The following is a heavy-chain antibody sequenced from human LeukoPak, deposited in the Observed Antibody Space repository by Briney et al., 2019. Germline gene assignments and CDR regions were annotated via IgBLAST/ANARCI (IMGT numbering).Heavy chain of an antibody. CDR1: GFAFDDYA. Sequence: NPGGSLRLSCAASGFAFDDYAMHWVRQAPGKGLEWVSLISVGGGSTYYADSVKGRFTISRDNSKNTLYLQMNSLRVEDTAVYYCARVQGSGQPRWYWGQGTLVTVSS. CDR2: ISVGGGST. D-gene: IGHD2-15*01. CDR3: ARVQGSGQPRWY. J-gene: IGHJ4*02. V-gene: IGHV3-43*02.